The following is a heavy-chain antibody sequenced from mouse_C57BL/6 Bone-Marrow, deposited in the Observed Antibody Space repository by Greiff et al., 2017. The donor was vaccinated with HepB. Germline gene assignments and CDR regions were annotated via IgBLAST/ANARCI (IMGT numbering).Heavy chain of an antibody. CDR3: ARQGYDPWFAY. CDR1: GFTFSSYT. D-gene: IGHD2-3*01. Sequence: EVKLMESGGGLVKPGGSLKLSCAASGFTFSSYTMSWVRQTPEKRLEWVATISGGGGNTYYPDSVKGRFTIYRDNAKNTLYLQMSSLRSEDTALYYCARQGYDPWFAYWGQGTLVTVSA. V-gene: IGHV5-9*01. J-gene: IGHJ3*01. CDR2: ISGGGGNT.